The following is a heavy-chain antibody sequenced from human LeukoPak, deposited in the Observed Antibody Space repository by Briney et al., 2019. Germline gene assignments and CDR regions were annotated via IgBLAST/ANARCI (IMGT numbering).Heavy chain of an antibody. CDR2: ISSSSSTI. Sequence: GGSLRLSCVGSGLGFSNFWIHWVRQVPGKGLEWVSYISSSSSTIYYADSVKGRFTISGDNAKNSLYLQMNSLRDEDTAVYYCARDISTGGRWLQFYYYYGMDVWGQGTTVTVSS. J-gene: IGHJ6*02. V-gene: IGHV3-48*02. D-gene: IGHD5-24*01. CDR1: GLGFSNFW. CDR3: ARDISTGGRWLQFYYYYGMDV.